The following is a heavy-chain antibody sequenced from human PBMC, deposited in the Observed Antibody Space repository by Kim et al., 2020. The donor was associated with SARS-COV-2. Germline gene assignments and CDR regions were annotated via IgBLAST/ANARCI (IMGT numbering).Heavy chain of an antibody. CDR2: IKSKTDGGTT. D-gene: IGHD6-13*01. J-gene: IGHJ4*02. CDR1: GFTFSNAW. V-gene: IGHV3-15*01. Sequence: GGSLRLSCAASGFTFSNAWMSWVRQAPGKGLEWVGRIKSKTDGGTTDYAAPVKGRFTISRDDSKKTLYLQMNSLKTEDTAVYYCTTPDNSSWYFDYWGQGTLVTVSS. CDR3: TTPDNSSWYFDY.